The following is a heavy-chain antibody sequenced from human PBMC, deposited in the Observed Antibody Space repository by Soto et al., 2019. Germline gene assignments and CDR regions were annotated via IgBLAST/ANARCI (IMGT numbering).Heavy chain of an antibody. J-gene: IGHJ4*02. CDR1: GFTFDDYA. CDR3: AKAPYYGSGSPPYYFDY. Sequence: LRLSCAASGFTFDDYAMHWVRQAPGKGLEWVSGISWNSGSIGYADSVKGRFTISRDNAKNSLYLQMNSLRAEDTALYYCAKAPYYGSGSPPYYFDYWGQGTLVTVSS. V-gene: IGHV3-9*01. CDR2: ISWNSGSI. D-gene: IGHD3-10*01.